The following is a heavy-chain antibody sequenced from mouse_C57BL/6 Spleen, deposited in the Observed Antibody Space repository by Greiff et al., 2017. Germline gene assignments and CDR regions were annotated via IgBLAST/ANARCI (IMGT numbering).Heavy chain of an antibody. CDR1: GFTFSSYG. CDR3: ARDGELGRYFDY. D-gene: IGHD4-1*01. V-gene: IGHV5-6*01. CDR2: ISSGGSYT. J-gene: IGHJ2*01. Sequence: EVQLVESGGDLVKPGGSLKLSCAASGFTFSSYGMSWVRQTPDKRLEWVATISSGGSYTYYPDSVKGRFTISRDNAKNTLYLQMSSLKSEDTAMYYCARDGELGRYFDYWGQGTTLTVSS.